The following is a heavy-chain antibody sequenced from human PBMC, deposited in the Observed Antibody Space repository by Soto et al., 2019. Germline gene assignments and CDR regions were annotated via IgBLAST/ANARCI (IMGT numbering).Heavy chain of an antibody. V-gene: IGHV3-30*18. J-gene: IGHJ4*02. D-gene: IGHD1-7*01. CDR3: AKGELQFDY. CDR1: GFTFSSYG. CDR2: ISYDGSNK. Sequence: QVQLVESGGGVVQPGRSLRLSCAASGFTFSSYGMHWVRQAPGKGLEWVAVISYDGSNKYYADSVKGRFTISRDNSKNTLYLQMTSLRAEDTAVYYCAKGELQFDYWGQGTLVTVSS.